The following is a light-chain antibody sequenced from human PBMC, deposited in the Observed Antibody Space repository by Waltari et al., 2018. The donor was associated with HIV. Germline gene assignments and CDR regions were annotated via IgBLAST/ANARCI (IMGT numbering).Light chain of an antibody. CDR1: SSDVGSYNL. V-gene: IGLV2-23*01. CDR3: CSYAGSSTLDWV. Sequence: QSALTQPASVSGSPGQSITISCTGTSSDVGSYNLVSWYQQHPGKAPKLMIYEGSKRPSGVSKRVSSSKSGNTASLTIAGLQAEDEADYYCCSYAGSSTLDWVFGGGTKLTVL. CDR2: EGS. J-gene: IGLJ3*02.